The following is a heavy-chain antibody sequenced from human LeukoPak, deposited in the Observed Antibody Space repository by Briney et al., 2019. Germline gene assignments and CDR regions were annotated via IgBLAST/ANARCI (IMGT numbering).Heavy chain of an antibody. D-gene: IGHD3-10*01. Sequence: SQTLSLTCAVSGGSISSGGYSWSWIRQPPGKGLEWIGYIYHSGSTYYNPSLKSRVTISVDRSKNQFSLKLSSVTAADTAVYYCARTLYGSGSQPHDYWGQGTLVTVSS. V-gene: IGHV4-30-2*01. CDR3: ARTLYGSGSQPHDY. CDR1: GGSISSGGYS. J-gene: IGHJ4*02. CDR2: IYHSGST.